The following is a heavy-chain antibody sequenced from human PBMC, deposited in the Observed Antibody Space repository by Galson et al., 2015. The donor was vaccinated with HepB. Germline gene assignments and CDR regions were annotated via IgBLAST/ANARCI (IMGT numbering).Heavy chain of an antibody. Sequence: ETLSLTCAVYGGSFSGYYWSWIRQPPGKGLEWIGEINHSGSTNYNPSLKSRVTISVDTSKNQFSLKLSSVTAADTAVYYCAGKKGIQLTFDYWGQGTLVTVSS. CDR2: INHSGST. CDR3: AGKKGIQLTFDY. D-gene: IGHD5-18*01. V-gene: IGHV4-34*01. J-gene: IGHJ4*02. CDR1: GGSFSGYY.